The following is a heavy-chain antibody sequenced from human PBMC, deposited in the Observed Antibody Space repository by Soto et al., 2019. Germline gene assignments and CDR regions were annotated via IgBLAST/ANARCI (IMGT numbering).Heavy chain of an antibody. CDR1: GGSISSYY. CDR3: ARDLPQYCSSTSCYSYFDY. V-gene: IGHV4-4*07. J-gene: IGHJ4*02. Sequence: PSETLSLTCTVSGGSISSYYWSWIRQPAGKGLEWIGRIYTSGSTNYNPSLKSRVTMSVDTSKNQFSLKLSSVTAADTAVYYCARDLPQYCSSTSCYSYFDYWGQGTLVTVSS. D-gene: IGHD2-2*01. CDR2: IYTSGST.